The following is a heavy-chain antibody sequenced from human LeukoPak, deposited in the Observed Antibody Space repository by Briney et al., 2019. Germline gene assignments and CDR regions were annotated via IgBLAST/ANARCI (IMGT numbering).Heavy chain of an antibody. CDR1: GFTFSSYA. D-gene: IGHD3-22*01. J-gene: IGHJ4*02. Sequence: GRSLRLSCAASGFTFSSYAMHWLRQAPGKGLEGVAVISYDGSNKYYADSVKGRFTISRDNSKNTLYLQMNSLRAEDTAVYYCARDRGYDSSVSDYWGQGTLVTVSS. V-gene: IGHV3-30-3*01. CDR3: ARDRGYDSSVSDY. CDR2: ISYDGSNK.